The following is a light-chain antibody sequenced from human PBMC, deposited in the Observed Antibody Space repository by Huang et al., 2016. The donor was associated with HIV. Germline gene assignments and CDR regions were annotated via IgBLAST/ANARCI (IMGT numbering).Light chain of an antibody. Sequence: EIVLTQSPATLSLSPGERATLSCRASQSVSSYLAWYQQKPGQAPRLLIYDASNRATGISASFSGSGSGTDFTLTISILEPEDFAVYYCQHRSNWPITFGQGTRLEIK. CDR1: QSVSSY. CDR2: DAS. V-gene: IGKV3-11*01. J-gene: IGKJ5*01. CDR3: QHRSNWPIT.